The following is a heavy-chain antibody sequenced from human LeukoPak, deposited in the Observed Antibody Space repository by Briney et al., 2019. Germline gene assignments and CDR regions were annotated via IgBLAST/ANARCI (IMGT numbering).Heavy chain of an antibody. CDR3: ASVTTVTTKGHGAFDV. CDR1: GYTFTSYD. D-gene: IGHD4-17*01. J-gene: IGHJ3*01. CDR2: ILPIFGSS. Sequence: SVKVSCKASGYTFTSYDINWVRQAPGQGLEWLGGILPIFGSSNYAQNFQGRVTITADESTSTAYMELSSLRSEDTAVYYCASVTTVTTKGHGAFDVWGQGTMVTVSS. V-gene: IGHV1-69*13.